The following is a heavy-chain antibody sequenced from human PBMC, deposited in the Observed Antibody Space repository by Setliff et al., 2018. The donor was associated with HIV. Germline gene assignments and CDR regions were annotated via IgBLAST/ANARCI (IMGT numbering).Heavy chain of an antibody. CDR3: ARVFGAPYLFSGYMDV. Sequence: PSETLSLTCSVSGDSISSSSYYWGWIRQPPGQGLEWIGSIYHSGTTYYNPSLKSRVTISVDTSKNQFSLKLSSVTAADTAVYYCARVFGAPYLFSGYMDVWGKGTTVTVSS. D-gene: IGHD1-26*01. J-gene: IGHJ6*03. CDR1: GDSISSSSYY. V-gene: IGHV4-39*07. CDR2: IYHSGTT.